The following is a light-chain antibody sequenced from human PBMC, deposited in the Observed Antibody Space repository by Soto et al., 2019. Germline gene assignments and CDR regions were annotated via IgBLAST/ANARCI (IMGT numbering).Light chain of an antibody. J-gene: IGLJ1*01. Sequence: QSLLSQPPPVSGSPGHSVTISCTGTSTDFVSYNLVSWYQQPPGTAPKLIIYEASNRPSGVPDRFSGSKSGNTASLTISGLQAAEEAHYYCSLSTSENTYAFGTGTKVTVL. CDR3: SLSTSENTYA. CDR1: STDFVSYNL. V-gene: IGLV2-18*01. CDR2: EAS.